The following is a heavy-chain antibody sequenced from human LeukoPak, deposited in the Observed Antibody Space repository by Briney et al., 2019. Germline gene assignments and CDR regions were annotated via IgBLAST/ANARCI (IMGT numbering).Heavy chain of an antibody. J-gene: IGHJ6*03. D-gene: IGHD5-18*01. CDR3: ATVRYSYGQTYYYYYMDV. CDR1: GFTFSNYG. Sequence: PGGILRLSCAASGFTFSNYGISWVRQAPGKGLEWLSGISGSGKNTYYADSVKGRFIISRDNPKNTAYLQIHSLGAEDTAVYYCATVRYSYGQTYYYYYMDVWGKGTTVTISS. V-gene: IGHV3-23*01. CDR2: ISGSGKNT.